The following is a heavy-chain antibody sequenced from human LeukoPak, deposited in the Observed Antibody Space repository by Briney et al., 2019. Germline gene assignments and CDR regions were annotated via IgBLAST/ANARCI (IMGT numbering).Heavy chain of an antibody. J-gene: IGHJ6*04. D-gene: IGHD3-10*01. CDR3: ARTLWFGEFRNYYYGMDV. Sequence: GASVKVSCKASGYTFTSYGISCVRHTPGQGREWRGWISAYNGNTNYAQTLQGRVTMTTDTSTSTPYIEMSSLRSDDTAVYYCARTLWFGEFRNYYYGMDVWGKGTTVTVPS. V-gene: IGHV1-18*04. CDR1: GYTFTSYG. CDR2: ISAYNGNT.